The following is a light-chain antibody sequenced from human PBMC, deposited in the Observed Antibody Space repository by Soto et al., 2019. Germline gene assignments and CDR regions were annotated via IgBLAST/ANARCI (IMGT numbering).Light chain of an antibody. Sequence: QSVLTQLRSVSGSPGQSVTISCTGSSSDVGGYNYVSWYQQHPDKAPKLMIYDVTKRPSGVPHRFSGSKSDNTASLTISGLQAEDEADYYCCSYAGTNSYVFGTGTKVTVL. CDR2: DVT. J-gene: IGLJ1*01. CDR1: SSDVGGYNY. V-gene: IGLV2-11*01. CDR3: CSYAGTNSYV.